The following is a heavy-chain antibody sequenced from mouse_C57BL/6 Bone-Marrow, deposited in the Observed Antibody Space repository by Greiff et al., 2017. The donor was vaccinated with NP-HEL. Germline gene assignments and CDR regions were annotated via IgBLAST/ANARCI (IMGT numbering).Heavy chain of an antibody. Sequence: EVQLQESGPVLVKPGASVKMSCKASGYTFTDYNMHWVKQSHGKSLEWIGYINPNNGGTSYNQKFKGKATLTVNKSSSTAYMELRSLTSEDSAVYYCARRGLYSNFLYYFDYWGQGTTLTVSS. D-gene: IGHD2-5*01. J-gene: IGHJ2*01. CDR2: INPNNGGT. V-gene: IGHV1-22*01. CDR1: GYTFTDYN. CDR3: ARRGLYSNFLYYFDY.